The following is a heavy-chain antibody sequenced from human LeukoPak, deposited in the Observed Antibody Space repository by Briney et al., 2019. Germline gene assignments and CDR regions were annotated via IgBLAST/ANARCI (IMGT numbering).Heavy chain of an antibody. CDR3: AKRNSSGWYYFDY. CDR1: GFTFSIYA. V-gene: IGHV3-23*01. J-gene: IGHJ4*02. Sequence: GGSLRLSCAASGFTFSIYAMSCVRQAPGKGLEGVSTITCSSGSTFYADSVKGRFTISRDNYKNTLYLQMHSLRAEDTAVYYCAKRNSSGWYYFDYWGQGTLVTVS. D-gene: IGHD6-19*01. CDR2: ITCSSGST.